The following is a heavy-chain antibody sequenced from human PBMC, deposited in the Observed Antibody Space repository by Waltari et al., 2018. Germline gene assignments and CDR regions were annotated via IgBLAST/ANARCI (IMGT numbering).Heavy chain of an antibody. CDR2: IYHSGST. CDR1: GYSISSGYY. J-gene: IGHJ4*02. V-gene: IGHV4-38-2*01. Sequence: QVQLQESGPGLVTPSETLSLTCAVSGYSISSGYYWGWIRQPPGKGLEWIGSIYHSGSTYYNPSLKSRVTISVDTSKNQFSLKLSSVTAADTAVYYCDGVVVAAKGWGQGTLVTVSS. D-gene: IGHD2-15*01. CDR3: DGVVVAAKG.